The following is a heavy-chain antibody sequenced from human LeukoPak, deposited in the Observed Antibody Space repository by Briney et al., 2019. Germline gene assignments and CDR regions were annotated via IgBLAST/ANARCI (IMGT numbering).Heavy chain of an antibody. V-gene: IGHV3-30*02. Sequence: GGSLRLSCAASGFTFSSYGMHWVRQAPGKGLEWVAFIRYDGSNKYYADSVKGRFTISRDNSKNTLYLQMNSLRAKDTAVYYCAKDGNYYGSGSFVYWGQGTLVTVSS. J-gene: IGHJ4*02. CDR3: AKDGNYYGSGSFVY. CDR2: IRYDGSNK. D-gene: IGHD3-10*01. CDR1: GFTFSSYG.